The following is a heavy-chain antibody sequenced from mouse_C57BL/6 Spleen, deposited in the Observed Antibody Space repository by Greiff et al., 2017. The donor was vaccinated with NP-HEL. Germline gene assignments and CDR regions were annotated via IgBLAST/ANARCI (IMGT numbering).Heavy chain of an antibody. CDR2: IDPETGGT. J-gene: IGHJ3*01. CDR3: TRSPSPGFAY. CDR1: GYTFTDYE. Sequence: VQLQQSGAELVRPGASVTLSCKASGYTFTDYEMHWVKQTPVHGLEWIGAIDPETGGTAYNQKFKGKAILTADKSSSTAYMALRSLTSEDSAVYYCTRSPSPGFAYWGQGTLVTVSA. V-gene: IGHV1-15*01.